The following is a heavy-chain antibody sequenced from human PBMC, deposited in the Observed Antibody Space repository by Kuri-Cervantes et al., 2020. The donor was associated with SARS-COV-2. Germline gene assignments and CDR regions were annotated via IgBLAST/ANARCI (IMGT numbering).Heavy chain of an antibody. CDR1: GGSFSGYY. CDR3: ARDPSDIVVVVAAPDY. CDR2: INHSGST. J-gene: IGHJ4*02. Sequence: SETLSLTCAVYGGSFSGYYWSWIRQPPGKGLEWIGEINHSGSTNYNPSLKSRVTISVDTSKNQFSLKLSSVTAADTAVYYCARDPSDIVVVVAAPDYWGQGTLVTVSS. D-gene: IGHD2-15*01. V-gene: IGHV4-34*01.